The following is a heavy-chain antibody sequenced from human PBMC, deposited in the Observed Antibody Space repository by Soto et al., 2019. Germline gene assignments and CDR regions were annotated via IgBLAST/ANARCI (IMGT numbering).Heavy chain of an antibody. CDR3: ASGYCTNGVCSYYYYYYMDV. CDR2: ISSSSSYI. Sequence: EVQLVESGGGLVKPGGSLRLSCAASGFTLSSYSMNWVRQAPGKGLEWVSSISSSSSYIYYADSVKGRFTISRDNAKNSLYLQMNSLRAEDTAVYYCASGYCTNGVCSYYYYYYMDVWGKGTTVTVSS. D-gene: IGHD2-8*01. V-gene: IGHV3-21*01. J-gene: IGHJ6*03. CDR1: GFTLSSYS.